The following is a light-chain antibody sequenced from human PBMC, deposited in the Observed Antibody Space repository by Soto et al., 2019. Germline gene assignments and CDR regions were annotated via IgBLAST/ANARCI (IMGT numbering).Light chain of an antibody. CDR3: SSYVGSDNLV. CDR2: GVN. V-gene: IGLV2-8*01. J-gene: IGLJ2*01. CDR1: SSDVGAYDY. Sequence: QSALTQPPSASGSPGQSVTISCTGTSSDVGAYDYVSWYQQHPDKAPKLIIYGVNKRPPGVPDRFSGSKSGNTASLTVSGLQAEDEADYYCSSYVGSDNLVFGGGTQLTVL.